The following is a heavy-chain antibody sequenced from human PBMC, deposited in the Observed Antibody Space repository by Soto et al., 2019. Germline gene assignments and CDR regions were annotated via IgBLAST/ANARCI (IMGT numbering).Heavy chain of an antibody. Sequence: ASVKVSCKASGYTFTIYAMHWVLQAPGQRLEWMGWINAGNGNTKYSQKFQGRVTITRDTSASTAYMELSSLRSEDTAVYYCARGALIVVVPAAIGHYYYYMDVWGKGTTVTVSS. J-gene: IGHJ6*03. CDR1: GYTFTIYA. CDR3: ARGALIVVVPAAIGHYYYYMDV. CDR2: INAGNGNT. D-gene: IGHD2-2*02. V-gene: IGHV1-3*01.